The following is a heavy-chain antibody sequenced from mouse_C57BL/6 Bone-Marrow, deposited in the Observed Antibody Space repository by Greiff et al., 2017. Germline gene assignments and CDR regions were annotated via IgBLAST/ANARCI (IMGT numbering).Heavy chain of an antibody. D-gene: IGHD1-1*01. J-gene: IGHJ3*01. Sequence: VQLQQSGTVLARPGASVKMSCKTSGYTFTSYWMHWVKQRPGQGLEWIGAIYPGNSDTSYNQKFKGKAKLTAVTSASTAYMELSSLTNEDSAVYYCTTHYYGSPGWLAYWGQGTLVTVSA. V-gene: IGHV1-5*01. CDR1: GYTFTSYW. CDR3: TTHYYGSPGWLAY. CDR2: IYPGNSDT.